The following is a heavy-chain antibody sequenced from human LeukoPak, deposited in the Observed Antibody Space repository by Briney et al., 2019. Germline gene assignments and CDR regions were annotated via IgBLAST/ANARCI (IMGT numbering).Heavy chain of an antibody. D-gene: IGHD3-22*01. CDR2: ISYDGSNK. CDR1: GFTFSNFA. V-gene: IGHV3-30*18. J-gene: IGHJ4*02. CDR3: AKGRENYYDSSDNFDY. Sequence: GGSLRLSCAASGFTFSNFAMSWVRQAPGKGLEWVAVISYDGSNKYYADSVKGRFTISRDNSKNTLYLQMNSLRAEDTAVYYCAKGRENYYDSSDNFDYWGQGTLVTVSS.